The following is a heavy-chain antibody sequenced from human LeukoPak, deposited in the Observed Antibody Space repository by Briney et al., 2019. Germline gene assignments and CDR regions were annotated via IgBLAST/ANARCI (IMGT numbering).Heavy chain of an antibody. J-gene: IGHJ4*02. CDR3: AREGYDFWSGYFVSRRGNYFDY. D-gene: IGHD3-3*01. CDR1: GFTFSSYA. V-gene: IGHV4-34*01. Sequence: TGGSLRLSCAASGFTFSSYAMSWVRQPPGKGLEWIGEINHSGSTNYNPSLKSRVTISVDTSKNQFSLKLSSVTAADTAVYYCAREGYDFWSGYFVSRRGNYFDYWGQGTLVTVSS. CDR2: INHSGST.